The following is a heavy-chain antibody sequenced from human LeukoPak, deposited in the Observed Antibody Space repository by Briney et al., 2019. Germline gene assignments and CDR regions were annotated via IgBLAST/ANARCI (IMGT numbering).Heavy chain of an antibody. J-gene: IGHJ4*02. D-gene: IGHD6-13*01. Sequence: GGSLRLSCAASGFTFSSYGMHWGRQAPGKGLEWVAVIWYDGSNKYYADSVKGRFTISRDNSKNTLYLQMNSLRAEDTAVYYCARDYRAAAGTMSFDYWGQGTLVTVSS. CDR1: GFTFSSYG. V-gene: IGHV3-33*01. CDR3: ARDYRAAAGTMSFDY. CDR2: IWYDGSNK.